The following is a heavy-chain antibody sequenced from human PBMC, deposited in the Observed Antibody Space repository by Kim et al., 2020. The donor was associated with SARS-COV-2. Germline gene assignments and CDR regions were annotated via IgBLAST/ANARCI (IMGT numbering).Heavy chain of an antibody. D-gene: IGHD3-10*01. J-gene: IGHJ5*02. Sequence: YNPSLKSRVTISVDTSKNQFSLKLSSVTAADTAVYYCARGVRWFGDRIDPWGQGTLVTVSS. V-gene: IGHV4-34*01. CDR3: ARGVRWFGDRIDP.